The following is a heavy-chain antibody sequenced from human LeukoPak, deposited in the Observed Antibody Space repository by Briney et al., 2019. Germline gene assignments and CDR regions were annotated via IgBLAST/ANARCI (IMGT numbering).Heavy chain of an antibody. D-gene: IGHD4-23*01. Sequence: SQTLSLTCAVSGGSISSGGYSWSWIRQPPGKGLEWIGYIYYSGSTYYDPSLKSRVTISVDTSKNQFSLKLSSVTAADTAVYYCARENDYGGNRGDYWGQGTLVTVSS. CDR1: GGSISSGGYS. J-gene: IGHJ4*02. V-gene: IGHV4-31*11. CDR3: ARENDYGGNRGDY. CDR2: IYYSGST.